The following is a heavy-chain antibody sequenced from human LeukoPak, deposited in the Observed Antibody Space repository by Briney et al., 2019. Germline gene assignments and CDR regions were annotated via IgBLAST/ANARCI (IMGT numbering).Heavy chain of an antibody. D-gene: IGHD6-25*01. Sequence: SETLSLTCTVSGGSMSGSYWGWIRQPPGKGLEGIGDFYYLGHTNYNPSLKSRVTVSLDTSKNQFSLKLSSVTAADTALFYCARRYRIASAGTFFFDYWGQGFLVTISS. J-gene: IGHJ4*02. CDR1: GGSMSGSY. CDR3: ARRYRIASAGTFFFDY. CDR2: FYYLGHT. V-gene: IGHV4-59*08.